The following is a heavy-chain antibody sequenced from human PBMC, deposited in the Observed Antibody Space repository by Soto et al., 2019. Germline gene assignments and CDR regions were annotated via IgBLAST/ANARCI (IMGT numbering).Heavy chain of an antibody. CDR1: GGSISSSSFH. V-gene: IGHV4-39*01. Sequence: QLQLQESGPGLVKPSETLSLTCTVSGGSISSSSFHWGWIRQPPGKGLEGIGSIYYSGSTYYNPSPKSRVTMAVDTSKSQFSLKLSSVTAADTAVYYCARRERAAGTDWWFDPWGQGTLVTVSS. D-gene: IGHD6-19*01. CDR2: IYYSGST. CDR3: ARRERAAGTDWWFDP. J-gene: IGHJ5*02.